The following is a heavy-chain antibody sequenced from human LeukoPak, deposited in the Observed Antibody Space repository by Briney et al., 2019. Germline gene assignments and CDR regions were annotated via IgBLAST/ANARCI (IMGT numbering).Heavy chain of an antibody. CDR2: ISWNSGSI. CDR1: GFTFDDYA. D-gene: IGHD6-13*01. J-gene: IGHJ4*02. Sequence: PGGSLRLSCAASGFTFDDYAMHWVRQAPGKGLEWVSGISWNSGSIGYADSVKGRFTISRDNAKNSLYLQMNSLRAEDTALYYCAKDMVIGAAAGQTLFDYWGQGTLVTVSS. V-gene: IGHV3-9*01. CDR3: AKDMVIGAAAGQTLFDY.